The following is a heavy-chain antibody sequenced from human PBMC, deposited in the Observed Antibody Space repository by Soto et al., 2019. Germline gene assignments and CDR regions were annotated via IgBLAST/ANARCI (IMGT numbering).Heavy chain of an antibody. CDR2: INPNSGGT. J-gene: IGHJ4*02. Sequence: QVQLVQSGAEVKKPGASVKVSCKASGYTFTGYFMHWVRQAPGQGLEWMGWINPNSGGTNYAQKFQGWVTMTRDTSISTAYMELSRLRSDDTAVYYCARVASNYYDSSGYYFDYWGQGTLVTGSS. D-gene: IGHD3-22*01. CDR1: GYTFTGYF. V-gene: IGHV1-2*04. CDR3: ARVASNYYDSSGYYFDY.